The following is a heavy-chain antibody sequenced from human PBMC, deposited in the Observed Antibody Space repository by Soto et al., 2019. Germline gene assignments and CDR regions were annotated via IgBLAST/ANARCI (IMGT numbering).Heavy chain of an antibody. CDR1: GFTFSSYA. CDR2: ISGSGGST. J-gene: IGHJ4*02. V-gene: IGHV3-23*01. D-gene: IGHD3-10*01. CDR3: AKDPPPAYGSGSSNRYIFDY. Sequence: PGGSLRLSCAASGFTFSSYAMSWVRQAPGKGLEWVSAISGSGGSTYYADSVKGRFTISRDNSKNTLYLQMNSLRAEDTAVYYCAKDPPPAYGSGSSNRYIFDYWGQGTLVTVSS.